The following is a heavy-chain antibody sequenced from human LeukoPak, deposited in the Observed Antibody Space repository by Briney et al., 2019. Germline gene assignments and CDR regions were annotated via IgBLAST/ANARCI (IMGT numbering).Heavy chain of an antibody. D-gene: IGHD2-15*01. Sequence: QPSETLSLTCTVSGGSISSSSYYWGWIRQPPGKGLEWIGSIYYSGSTYYNPSLKSRVTISVDTSKNQFSLKLSSVTAADTAVYYCARHNIVVVVAAKAFDYWGRGTLVTVSS. CDR3: ARHNIVVVVAAKAFDY. V-gene: IGHV4-39*01. CDR1: GGSISSSSYY. J-gene: IGHJ4*02. CDR2: IYYSGST.